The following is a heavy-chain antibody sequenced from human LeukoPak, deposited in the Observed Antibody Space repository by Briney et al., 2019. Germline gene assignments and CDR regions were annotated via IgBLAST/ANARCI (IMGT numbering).Heavy chain of an antibody. J-gene: IGHJ4*02. D-gene: IGHD5-24*01. CDR1: GYRFTDNY. CDR2: ISAYNGNT. Sequence: ASVKVSCTASGYRFTDNYIHWVRQAPGQGLEWMGWISAYNGNTNYAQNLQGRVTMTTDTSTSTAYMELRSLRSDDTAMYYCARMEMATAIFDYWGQGTLVTVSS. V-gene: IGHV1-18*04. CDR3: ARMEMATAIFDY.